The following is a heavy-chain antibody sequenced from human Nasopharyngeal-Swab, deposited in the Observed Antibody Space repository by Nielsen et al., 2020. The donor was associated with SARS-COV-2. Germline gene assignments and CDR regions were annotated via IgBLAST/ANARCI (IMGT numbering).Heavy chain of an antibody. J-gene: IGHJ5*02. D-gene: IGHD1-1*01. V-gene: IGHV3-66*01. CDR1: GFTVSSNY. CDR3: ARDGTGTTRKNGWFDP. CDR2: IYSGGST. Sequence: GGSLRLSCAASGFTVSSNYMSWVRQAPGKGLEWVSVIYSGGSTYYADSVKGRFTISRDNSKNTLYLQMNSLRAEDTAVYYWARDGTGTTRKNGWFDPWGQGTLVTVSS.